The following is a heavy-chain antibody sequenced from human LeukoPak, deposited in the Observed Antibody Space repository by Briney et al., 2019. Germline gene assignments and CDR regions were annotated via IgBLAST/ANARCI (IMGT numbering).Heavy chain of an antibody. V-gene: IGHV3-66*01. CDR2: IYSDGST. D-gene: IGHD3-10*01. CDR3: ARGRYGSGSYYPAAGV. J-gene: IGHJ6*02. CDR1: GFTVNSNY. Sequence: GGSLRLSCAAAGFTVNSNYMSWVRQAPGKGLEWVSLIYSDGSTYYADSVKGRFTISRDNSKNTLYLQMNSLRAEDTAVHYCARGRYGSGSYYPAAGVWGQGTTVTVSS.